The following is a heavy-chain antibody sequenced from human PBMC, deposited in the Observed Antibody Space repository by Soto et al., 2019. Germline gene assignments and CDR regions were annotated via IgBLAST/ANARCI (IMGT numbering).Heavy chain of an antibody. CDR2: IYYSGST. CDR1: GGSISSGGYY. CDR3: ARLDSSGYYYGYYFDY. J-gene: IGHJ4*02. V-gene: IGHV4-31*03. Sequence: LWLTCTVSGGSISSGGYYWSWSRGHPGNGVEWSGYIYYSGSTYYNPSLKSRVTISVDTSKNQFSLKLSSVTAADTAVYYCARLDSSGYYYGYYFDYWGQGTLVTVSS. D-gene: IGHD3-22*01.